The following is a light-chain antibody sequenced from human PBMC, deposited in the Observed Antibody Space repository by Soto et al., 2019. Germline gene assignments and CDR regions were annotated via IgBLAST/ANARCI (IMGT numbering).Light chain of an antibody. J-gene: IGLJ1*01. CDR2: GNN. CDR3: AAWDDSLNEYV. Sequence: QSLLTEAPSVSLTPGQRVTITCSGSSSNIGRNSANWYQHLPGTAPKLLTHGNNHRPSGVPDRFSGSKSGTSASLAISGLQPEDEADYCCAAWDDSLNEYVFGDGTKVTVL. CDR1: SSNIGRNS. V-gene: IGLV1-44*01.